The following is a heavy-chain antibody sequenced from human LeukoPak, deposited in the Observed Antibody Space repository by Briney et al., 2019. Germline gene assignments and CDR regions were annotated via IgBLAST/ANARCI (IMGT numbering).Heavy chain of an antibody. Sequence: SETLSLTCTVSGGSISSYYWSWIRQPPGKGLEWIGYIYTSGSTNYNPSLESRVTISVDTSKNQFSLKLSSVTAADTAVYYCARPGVGAHWLGAFDIWGQGTMVTVSS. CDR3: ARPGVGAHWLGAFDI. J-gene: IGHJ3*02. V-gene: IGHV4-4*09. D-gene: IGHD1-26*01. CDR2: IYTSGST. CDR1: GGSISSYY.